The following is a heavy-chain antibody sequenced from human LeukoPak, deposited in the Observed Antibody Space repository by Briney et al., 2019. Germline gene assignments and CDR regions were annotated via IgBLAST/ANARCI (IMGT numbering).Heavy chain of an antibody. D-gene: IGHD3-3*01. Sequence: SETLSLTCAVYGGSFSGYYWSWIRQPPGKGLEWIGEINHSGSTNYNPSLKSRVTISVDTSKNQFSLKLSSVTAADTAVYYCARSIRQITIFGVVIPDYFDYWGQGTLVTVSS. CDR3: ARSIRQITIFGVVIPDYFDY. V-gene: IGHV4-34*01. CDR1: GGSFSGYY. CDR2: INHSGST. J-gene: IGHJ4*02.